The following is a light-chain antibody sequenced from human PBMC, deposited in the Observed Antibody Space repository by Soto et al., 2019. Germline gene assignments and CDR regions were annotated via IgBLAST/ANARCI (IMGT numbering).Light chain of an antibody. CDR1: QGISGY. V-gene: IGKV1-39*01. CDR2: ATS. Sequence: DIQMTQSPSSLSASVGARVTITCRASQGISGYLNWYQQKPGKAPKVLIYATSSLQSGVPSRFSGSGSGTDFTLTIRGLQPEDFATYYCQQSDSTPYTFGQGTKLES. J-gene: IGKJ2*01. CDR3: QQSDSTPYT.